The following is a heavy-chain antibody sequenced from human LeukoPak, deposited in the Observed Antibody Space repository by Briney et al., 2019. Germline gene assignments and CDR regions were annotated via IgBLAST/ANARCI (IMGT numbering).Heavy chain of an antibody. J-gene: IGHJ4*02. D-gene: IGHD5-24*01. CDR1: GFTFSNHA. CDR3: ARPSKDKRWLQFGY. CDR2: ISDDGSSK. V-gene: IGHV3-30*04. Sequence: GGSLRLSCVTSGFTFSNHAMHWVRQGPGKGLEWVAVISDDGSSKFYADSVEGRFTISRDNSKNTLFLQINSLRPEDTAVYYCARPSKDKRWLQFGYWGQGTLVTVSS.